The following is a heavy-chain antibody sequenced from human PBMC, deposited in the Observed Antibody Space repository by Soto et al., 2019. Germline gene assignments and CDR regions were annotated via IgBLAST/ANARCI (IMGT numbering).Heavy chain of an antibody. Sequence: SETLSLTCTVSGGSISSYYWSWIRQPPGKGLEWIGYIYYSGSTNYNPSLKSRVTISVDTSKNQFSLKLSSVTAADTAVYYCARDTPPIGGQKYYYYGMDVWGQGTTVTVSS. CDR1: GGSISSYY. D-gene: IGHD3-3*01. V-gene: IGHV4-59*01. CDR3: ARDTPPIGGQKYYYYGMDV. J-gene: IGHJ6*02. CDR2: IYYSGST.